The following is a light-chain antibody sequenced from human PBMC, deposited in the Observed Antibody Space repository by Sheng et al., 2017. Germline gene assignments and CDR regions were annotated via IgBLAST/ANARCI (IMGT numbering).Light chain of an antibody. CDR1: DIGSKT. CDR2: DDS. Sequence: SYELTQPPSVSVAPGKTATITCGGTDIGSKTVHWYQRKAGQAPVLVLYDDSDRPSGIPERFSGSNSGHAATLTISRAEAGDEADYFCQVWDATSDHPGVFGGGTKLTVL. CDR3: QVWDATSDHPGV. J-gene: IGLJ3*02. V-gene: IGLV3-21*03.